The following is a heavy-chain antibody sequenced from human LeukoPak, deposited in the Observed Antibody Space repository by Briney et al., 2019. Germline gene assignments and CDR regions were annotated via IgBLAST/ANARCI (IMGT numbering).Heavy chain of an antibody. J-gene: IGHJ3*02. V-gene: IGHV4-39*07. Sequence: SETLSLTCTVSGGSISSSSYYWGWVRQPPGKGLEWIGSIYYSGSTYYNPSLKSRVTISVETSTNQFSLEPSSVPAADTVMYYCARDNQTPHFASVLVNAFDICGQGKMVTVSS. CDR3: ARDNQTPHFASVLVNAFDI. CDR1: GGSISSSSYY. CDR2: IYYSGST. D-gene: IGHD2-21*01.